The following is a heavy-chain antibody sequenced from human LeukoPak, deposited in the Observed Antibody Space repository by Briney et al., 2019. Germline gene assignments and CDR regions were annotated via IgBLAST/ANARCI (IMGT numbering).Heavy chain of an antibody. CDR2: ISGSGGST. Sequence: PGGSLRLSCAASGFTFSSYAMSWVRQAPGKGLEWVSTISGSGGSTHYADSVNGRFTISRGSSKNTLHLQMNSLRVEDTAVYYCAKDMVRGVIQSAFDFWGQGTLVTVSS. CDR3: AKDMVRGVIQSAFDF. V-gene: IGHV3-23*01. J-gene: IGHJ4*02. CDR1: GFTFSSYA. D-gene: IGHD3-10*01.